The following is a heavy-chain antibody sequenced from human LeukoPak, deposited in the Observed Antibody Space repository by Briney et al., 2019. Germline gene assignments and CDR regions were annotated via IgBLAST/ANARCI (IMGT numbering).Heavy chain of an antibody. J-gene: IGHJ6*03. CDR3: ARGLRTTVWDYYYYMDV. CDR1: GFTSSSYS. CDR2: ISSTSSYI. D-gene: IGHD4-17*01. V-gene: IGHV3-21*01. Sequence: GGSLRLSCAASGFTSSSYSMNWVRQAPGQGLEWVSSISSTSSYIYYADSVKGRFTISRDNAKNSLFLQMNSLRVEDTAVYYCARGLRTTVWDYYYYMDVWGKGTTVIVSS.